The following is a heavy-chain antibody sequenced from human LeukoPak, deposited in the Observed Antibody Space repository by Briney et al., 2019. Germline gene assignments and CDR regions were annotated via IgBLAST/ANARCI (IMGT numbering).Heavy chain of an antibody. D-gene: IGHD1-26*01. J-gene: IGHJ4*02. V-gene: IGHV1-18*01. CDR2: ISAYNGNT. CDR3: ARNGVGATKGADY. Sequence: ASVKVSCKGSGYTSPSYGIRCVRQAPGQGLEWMGWISAYNGNTNYAQKLQGRVTMTTDTSTSTAYMELRSLRSDDTVVYYCARNGVGATKGADYWRQGTLVTVSS. CDR1: GYTSPSYG.